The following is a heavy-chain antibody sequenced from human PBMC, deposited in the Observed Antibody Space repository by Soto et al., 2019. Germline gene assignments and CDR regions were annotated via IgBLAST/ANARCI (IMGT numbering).Heavy chain of an antibody. CDR3: ARHSGGGYGSYYFDY. V-gene: IGHV4-39*01. CDR1: GGSISSSSYY. J-gene: IGHJ4*02. Sequence: SETLSLTCTVSGGSISSSSYYWGWIRQPPGKGLEWIGSIYYSRSTYYNPSLKSRVTISVDTSKNQFSLKLSSVTAADTAVYYCARHSGGGYGSYYFDYWGQGTLVTVPQ. D-gene: IGHD5-12*01. CDR2: IYYSRST.